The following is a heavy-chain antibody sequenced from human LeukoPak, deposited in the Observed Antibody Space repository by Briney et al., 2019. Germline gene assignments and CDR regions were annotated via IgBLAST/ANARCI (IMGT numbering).Heavy chain of an antibody. D-gene: IGHD2-21*01. Sequence: PGGSLRLSCAASGFTFSSYWMHWVRHAPGKGLVWVSRINSDGSSTSYADSVKGRFTISRGNAKNSLYLQMNSLRAEDTAVYYCAGLEIATPYFDYWGQGTLVTVSS. V-gene: IGHV3-74*01. CDR2: INSDGSST. J-gene: IGHJ4*02. CDR3: AGLEIATPYFDY. CDR1: GFTFSSYW.